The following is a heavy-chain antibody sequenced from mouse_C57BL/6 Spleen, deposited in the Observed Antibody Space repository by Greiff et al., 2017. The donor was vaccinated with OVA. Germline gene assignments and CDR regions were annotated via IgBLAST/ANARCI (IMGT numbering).Heavy chain of an antibody. CDR2: INPGSGGT. Sequence: VQLQQSGAELVRPGTSVKVSCKASGYAFTNYLIEWVKQRPGQGLEWIGLINPGSGGTNYNEKFKGKATLTADKSSSTAYMQLSSLTYEDSAVYFCARLPSDYWGQGTTLTVSA. V-gene: IGHV1-54*01. CDR1: GYAFTNYL. J-gene: IGHJ2*01. CDR3: ARLPSDY.